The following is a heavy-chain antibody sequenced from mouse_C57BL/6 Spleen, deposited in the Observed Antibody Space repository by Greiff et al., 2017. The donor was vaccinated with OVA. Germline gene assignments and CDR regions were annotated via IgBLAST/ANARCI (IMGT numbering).Heavy chain of an antibody. D-gene: IGHD1-1*01. CDR3: ARPYGSSPYFDY. J-gene: IGHJ2*01. CDR1: GYTFTDYY. V-gene: IGHV1-26*01. CDR2: INPNNGGT. Sequence: EVQLQQSGPELVKPGASVKISCKASGYTFTDYYMNWVKQSHGKSLEWIGDINPNNGGTSYNQKFKGKATLTVDKSSSTAYMGLRSLTSDDSAVYYCARPYGSSPYFDYWGKGTTLTVSS.